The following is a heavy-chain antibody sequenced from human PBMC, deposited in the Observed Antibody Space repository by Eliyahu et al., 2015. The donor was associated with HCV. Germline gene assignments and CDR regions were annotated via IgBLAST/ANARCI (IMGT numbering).Heavy chain of an antibody. D-gene: IGHD1-26*01. J-gene: IGHJ4*02. CDR2: LYTEGGT. Sequence: EVQLVQAGGGFTQPGGSLRLSCAASGFSVHGNDMTWVRQAPGKGLGWVSVLYTEGGTNXAEGGKGRXTISRDNSKNTVNLQMNSLRVDDTAVYYCARDLRGIEGLTGLDCWGQGTLVTVSS. CDR1: GFSVHGND. V-gene: IGHV3-53*01. CDR3: ARDLRGIEGLTGLDC.